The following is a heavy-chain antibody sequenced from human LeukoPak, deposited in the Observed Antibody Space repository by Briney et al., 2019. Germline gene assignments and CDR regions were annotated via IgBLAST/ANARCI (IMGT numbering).Heavy chain of an antibody. J-gene: IGHJ5*02. V-gene: IGHV4-59*01. CDR2: IYYSGST. D-gene: IGHD3-10*01. Sequence: PSETLSLTCTLSGGSISNYYWNWIRQPPGKGLEWIGYIYYSGSTNYNPSLKSRVTMSVDTSKNQFSLKVTSVTAADTAVYYCARGPPGGRFDPWGQGTLVTVSS. CDR1: GGSISNYY. CDR3: ARGPPGGRFDP.